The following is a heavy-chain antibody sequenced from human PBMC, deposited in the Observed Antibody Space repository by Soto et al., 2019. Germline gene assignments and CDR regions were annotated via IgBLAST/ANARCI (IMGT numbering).Heavy chain of an antibody. V-gene: IGHV1-18*01. CDR1: GYTFTSYG. J-gene: IGHJ5*02. Sequence: ASVKVSCKASGYTFTSYGISWVRQAPGQGLEWMGWISAYNGNTNYAQKLQGRVTMTTDTSTSTAYMELRSLRSDDTAVYYCARDLYYDILTGYYRFDPWGQGTLVPVSS. CDR2: ISAYNGNT. D-gene: IGHD3-9*01. CDR3: ARDLYYDILTGYYRFDP.